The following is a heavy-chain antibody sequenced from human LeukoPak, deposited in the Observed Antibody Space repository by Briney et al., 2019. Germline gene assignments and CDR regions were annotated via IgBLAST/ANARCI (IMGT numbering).Heavy chain of an antibody. CDR3: VRDDVYYYDSSGYPH. Sequence: GGSLRLSCSASGFTFTIYTMHWVRQAPGKGLEYVSAISGNGGTTYYADSVKGRFFISRDNSKNTLFLQLSSLRPEDTAVYYCVRDDVYYYDSSGYPHWGQGTLVTVSS. CDR2: ISGNGGTT. CDR1: GFTFTIYT. J-gene: IGHJ1*01. D-gene: IGHD3-22*01. V-gene: IGHV3-64D*06.